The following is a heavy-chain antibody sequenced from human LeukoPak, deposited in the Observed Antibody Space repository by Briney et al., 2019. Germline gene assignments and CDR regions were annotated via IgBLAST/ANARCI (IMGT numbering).Heavy chain of an antibody. CDR1: GGSFSGYY. J-gene: IGHJ4*02. Sequence: SETLSLTCAVYGGSFSGYYWSWIRQPPGKGLEWIGEINHSGSTNYNPSLKSRVTISVDTSKNQFSLKLSSVTAADTAVYYCAREDSRTNFDYWGQGTLVTVSS. D-gene: IGHD6-13*01. V-gene: IGHV4-34*01. CDR3: AREDSRTNFDY. CDR2: INHSGST.